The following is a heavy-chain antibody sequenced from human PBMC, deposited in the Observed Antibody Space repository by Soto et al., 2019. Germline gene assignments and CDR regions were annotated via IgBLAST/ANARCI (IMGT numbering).Heavy chain of an antibody. CDR2: ISYDGSNK. D-gene: IGHD3-10*01. V-gene: IGHV3-30-3*01. J-gene: IGHJ3*02. CDR3: ARDSQWFGENAFDI. CDR1: GFTFSSYA. Sequence: GGSLRLSCAASGFTFSSYAMHWVRQAPGKGLEWVAVISYDGSNKYYADSVKGRLTISRDNSKNTLYLQMNSLRAEDTAVYYCARDSQWFGENAFDIWGQGTMVTVSS.